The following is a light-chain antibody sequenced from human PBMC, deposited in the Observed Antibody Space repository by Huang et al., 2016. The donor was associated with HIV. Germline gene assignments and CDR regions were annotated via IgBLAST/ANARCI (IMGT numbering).Light chain of an antibody. Sequence: DLVMTQTPLSLSVTSGQPASISCKSSQSRLHSDGKTYLYWYVQKTGQPPLLIIDEAARRFFGVPESFSGSWSGTDFTMKISRVEAEDVGIYYCMQGIHLWTFGQGTKVEIK. J-gene: IGKJ1*01. V-gene: IGKV2-29*02. CDR1: QSRLHSDGKTY. CDR2: EAA. CDR3: MQGIHLWT.